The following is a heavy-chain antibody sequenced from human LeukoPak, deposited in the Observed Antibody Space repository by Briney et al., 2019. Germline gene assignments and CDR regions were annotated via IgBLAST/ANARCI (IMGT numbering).Heavy chain of an antibody. CDR3: ARGGDFWSGNAFGI. CDR1: GGSISSGSYY. D-gene: IGHD3-3*01. V-gene: IGHV4-61*02. Sequence: SETLSLXCTVSGGSISSGSYYWSWIRQPAGKGPEWIGRIYTSGSTNYNPSLKSRVTISVDTSKNQFSLKLSSVTAADTAVYYCARGGDFWSGNAFGIWGQGTMVTVSS. CDR2: IYTSGST. J-gene: IGHJ3*02.